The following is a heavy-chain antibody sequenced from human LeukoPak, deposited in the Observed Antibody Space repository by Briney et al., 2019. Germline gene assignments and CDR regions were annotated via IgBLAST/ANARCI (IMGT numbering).Heavy chain of an antibody. J-gene: IGHJ5*02. CDR1: GYRFTKSW. Sequence: GESLMISCKGSGYRFTKSWIGWVRQMPGKGLECMGIIYPGDSDTRYSPSFQGQVTISADKSISTAYLQWSSLKASDTAMYYCARLVHHYYGSGSYYTGWFDPWGQGTLVTVSS. V-gene: IGHV5-51*01. D-gene: IGHD3-10*01. CDR2: IYPGDSDT. CDR3: ARLVHHYYGSGSYYTGWFDP.